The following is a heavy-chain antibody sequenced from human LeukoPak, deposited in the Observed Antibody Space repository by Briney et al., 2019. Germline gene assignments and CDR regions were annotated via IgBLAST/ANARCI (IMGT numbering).Heavy chain of an antibody. CDR1: GYTFTSYA. CDR2: INPNSGGT. J-gene: IGHJ4*02. V-gene: IGHV1-2*02. D-gene: IGHD3-16*01. Sequence: ASVKVSCKASGYTFTSYAMNWVRQAPGQGLEWMGWINPNSGGTNYAQKFQGRVTMTRDTSISTAYMELSRLRSDDTAVYYCAKDVLTWGRGMGATGGQGTLVTVSS. CDR3: AKDVLTWGRGMGAT.